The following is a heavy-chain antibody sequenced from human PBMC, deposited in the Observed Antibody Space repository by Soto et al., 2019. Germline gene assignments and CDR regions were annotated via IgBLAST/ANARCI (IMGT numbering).Heavy chain of an antibody. CDR1: GGTFSSYA. CDR3: ARVSCSGGSCYPAYYYGMDV. D-gene: IGHD2-15*01. Sequence: ASVKVSCKASGGTFSSYAISWVRQAPGQGLEWMGGIIPIFGTANYAQKFQGRVTITADESTSTAYMELSSLRSEDTAVYYCARVSCSGGSCYPAYYYGMDVWGQGTTVTVSS. V-gene: IGHV1-69*13. J-gene: IGHJ6*02. CDR2: IIPIFGTA.